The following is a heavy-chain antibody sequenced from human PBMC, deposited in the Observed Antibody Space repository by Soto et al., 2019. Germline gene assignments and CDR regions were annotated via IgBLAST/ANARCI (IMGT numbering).Heavy chain of an antibody. Sequence: QVQLVESGGGVVQPGRSLRLSCAASGFTFSSYAMHWVRQAPGKGLEWVAVISYDGSNKYYADSVKGRFTISRDNSKNXXYLQMNSLRAEDTAVYYCARDWGSLQHTSDYGMDVWGQGTTVTVSS. D-gene: IGHD3-16*01. CDR2: ISYDGSNK. J-gene: IGHJ6*02. CDR1: GFTFSSYA. CDR3: ARDWGSLQHTSDYGMDV. V-gene: IGHV3-30-3*01.